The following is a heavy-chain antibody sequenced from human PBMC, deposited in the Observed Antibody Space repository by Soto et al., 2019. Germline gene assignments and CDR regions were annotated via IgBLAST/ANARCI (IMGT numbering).Heavy chain of an antibody. Sequence: GGSLRLSCAASEFTFSSYAMSWVRQAPGKGLEWVSAISGSGGSTYYADSVKGRFTISRDNSKNTLYLQMNSLRAEDTAVYYCDAKKEYYYDSSGPGFDYWGQGTLVTVS. CDR2: ISGSGGST. CDR3: DAKKEYYYDSSGPGFDY. D-gene: IGHD3-22*01. CDR1: EFTFSSYA. V-gene: IGHV3-23*01. J-gene: IGHJ4*02.